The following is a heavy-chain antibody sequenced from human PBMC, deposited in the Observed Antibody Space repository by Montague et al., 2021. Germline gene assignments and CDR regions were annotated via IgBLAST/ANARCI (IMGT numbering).Heavy chain of an antibody. V-gene: IGHV3-30-3*01. Sequence: SLRLSCAASGFTFSTFPMHWVRQAPGKGLEWVALISHDGSNKYYADSVRGRFTVSRDNSKNTLYLQTSSLRADDTAVYYRARWRVYYDSSGYAAWGRGTLVTVPS. CDR2: ISHDGSNK. D-gene: IGHD3-22*01. CDR3: ARWRVYYDSSGYAA. CDR1: GFTFSTFP. J-gene: IGHJ5*02.